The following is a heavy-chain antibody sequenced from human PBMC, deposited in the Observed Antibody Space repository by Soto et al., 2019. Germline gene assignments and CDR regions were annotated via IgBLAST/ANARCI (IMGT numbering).Heavy chain of an antibody. V-gene: IGHV3-30-3*01. CDR2: ISYDGSNK. D-gene: IGHD3-22*01. CDR3: VRGYDSGGYHHDGYAFDF. Sequence: QVQLVESGGGVVQPGRSLRLSCAASGFTFSSYAMHWVRQAPGKGLEWVAVISYDGSNKYYADSVKGRFTISRDNSKNQLYLQMNSLRAEDAGVYYCVRGYDSGGYHHDGYAFDFWGQGTMVTVSS. J-gene: IGHJ3*01. CDR1: GFTFSSYA.